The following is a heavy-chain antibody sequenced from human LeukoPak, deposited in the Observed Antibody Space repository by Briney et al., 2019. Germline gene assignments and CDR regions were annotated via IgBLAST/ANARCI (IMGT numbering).Heavy chain of an antibody. CDR2: ISSSGSTI. D-gene: IGHD6-6*01. J-gene: IGHJ4*02. V-gene: IGHV3-11*01. Sequence: GGSLRPSCAASGFTFSDYYMSWIRQAPGKGLEWVSYISSSGSTIYYADSVKGRFTISRDNAKNSLYLQMNSLRAEDTAVYYCASYYSSSSKDYWGQGTLVTVSS. CDR1: GFTFSDYY. CDR3: ASYYSSSSKDY.